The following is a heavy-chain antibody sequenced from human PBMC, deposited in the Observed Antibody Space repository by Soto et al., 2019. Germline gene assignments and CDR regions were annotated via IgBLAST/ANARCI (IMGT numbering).Heavy chain of an antibody. D-gene: IGHD2-21*02. CDR1: GYTFTSYY. J-gene: IGHJ3*02. V-gene: IGHV1-46*01. Sequence: QVQLVQSGAEVKKPGASVKVSCKASGYTFTSYYMHWVRQAPGQGLEWMGIINPSGGSTSYAQKFQSDATVTRNTSTSTVYMELSSLRSEDTAVYYCARDEAYCGGDCYIGACEIWGQGTMVTVSS. CDR2: INPSGGST. CDR3: ARDEAYCGGDCYIGACEI.